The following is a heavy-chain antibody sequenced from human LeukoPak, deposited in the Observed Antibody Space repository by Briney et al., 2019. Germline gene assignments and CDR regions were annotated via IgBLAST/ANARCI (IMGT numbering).Heavy chain of an antibody. CDR2: ISSSGSTI. CDR1: GFTFSSYE. V-gene: IGHV3-48*03. CDR3: ARDQASRYYYGSGSPRSDYYYMDV. J-gene: IGHJ6*03. Sequence: GGSLRLSCAASGFTFSSYEMNWVRQAPGKELEWVSYISSSGSTIYYADSVKGRFTISRDNAKNSLYLQMNSLRAEDTAVYYCARDQASRYYYGSGSPRSDYYYMDVWGKGTTVTVSS. D-gene: IGHD3-10*01.